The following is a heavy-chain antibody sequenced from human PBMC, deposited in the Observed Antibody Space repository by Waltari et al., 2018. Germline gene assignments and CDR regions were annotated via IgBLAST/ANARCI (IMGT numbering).Heavy chain of an antibody. J-gene: IGHJ4*02. CDR3: ATRKRDWNFAFDS. CDR1: GDTSKRDG. D-gene: IGHD1-7*01. V-gene: IGHV1-18*01. CDR2: ANANDQES. Sequence: QAHLVQSEGEVKNPGASVTVSCKASGDTSKRDGFTWVRQAPGQRLEWMGWANANDQESRVVQNFPDRAAMTTDSSKTTAYLELRSLTYHDTAVYFCATRKRDWNFAFDSWGQGTLVIVSA.